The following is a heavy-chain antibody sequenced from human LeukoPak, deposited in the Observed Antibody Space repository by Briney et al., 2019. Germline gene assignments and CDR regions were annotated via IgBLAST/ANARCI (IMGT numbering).Heavy chain of an antibody. CDR2: INHRGNT. D-gene: IGHD4-17*01. CDR1: GGSSSGYY. Sequence: SETLSLTCSVYGGSSSGYYWNWIRQPPGKGLEWIGEINHRGNTNYNPSLKSRVTMSVDTSKNQVSLELRSVTAAETAVYYCARGDATSVTRFRPRPYLDYWGQGTLVTVSS. J-gene: IGHJ4*02. CDR3: ARGDATSVTRFRPRPYLDY. V-gene: IGHV4-34*01.